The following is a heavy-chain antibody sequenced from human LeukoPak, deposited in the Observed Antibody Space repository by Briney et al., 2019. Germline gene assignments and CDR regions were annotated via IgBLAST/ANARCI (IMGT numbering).Heavy chain of an antibody. CDR2: ISNNGGSS. D-gene: IGHD1-1*01. Sequence: GGSLILSCSASGFTFSAYAMYWVRQAPGKGLVYVSGISNNGGSSFYADSVKGRFTISRDNSKNTLYLQMSSLRAEDTAVYYCVKITSVTGGDCWGQGTRLTVSS. V-gene: IGHV3-64D*09. CDR3: VKITSVTGGDC. CDR1: GFTFSAYA. J-gene: IGHJ4*02.